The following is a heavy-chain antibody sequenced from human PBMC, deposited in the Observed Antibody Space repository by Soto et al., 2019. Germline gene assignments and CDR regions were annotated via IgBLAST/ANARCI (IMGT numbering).Heavy chain of an antibody. CDR1: GFTFSSYE. D-gene: IGHD3-16*01. CDR3: VKDRVESGLGEVDF. V-gene: IGHV3-48*03. J-gene: IGHJ4*02. CDR2: ISSSGSTI. Sequence: EVQLVESGGGLVQPGGSLRLSCAASGFTFSSYEMNWVRQAPGKGLEWVSYISSSGSTIYYADSVKGRFTISRDNAKNSLYLQMNSLRAEDTAVYYCVKDRVESGLGEVDFWGQGTLVTVSS.